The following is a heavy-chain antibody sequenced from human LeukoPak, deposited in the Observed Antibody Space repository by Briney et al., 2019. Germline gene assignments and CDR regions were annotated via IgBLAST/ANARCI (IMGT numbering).Heavy chain of an antibody. D-gene: IGHD3-16*02. CDR3: ARGDDYIWGSYRSSCFDY. J-gene: IGHJ4*02. Sequence: SQTLSLTCAVSGGSISSGGYSWSWIRQPPGKGLEWIGYIYHSGSTYYNPSLKSRVTISVDRSKNQFSLKLSSVTAADTAVYYCARGDDYIWGSYRSSCFDYWGQGTLVTVSS. V-gene: IGHV4-30-2*01. CDR1: GGSISSGGYS. CDR2: IYHSGST.